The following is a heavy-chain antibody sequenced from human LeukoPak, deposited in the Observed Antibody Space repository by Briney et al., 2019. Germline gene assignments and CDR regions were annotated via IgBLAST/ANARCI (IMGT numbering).Heavy chain of an antibody. CDR1: GYTFASND. CDR2: IIPIFGTA. D-gene: IGHD5-18*01. J-gene: IGHJ4*02. CDR3: AREAYGYSYGYPVSLDY. Sequence: GASVKVSCKASGYTFASNDINWVRQATGQGLEWMGGIIPIFGTANYAQKFQGRVTITADESTSTAYMELSSLRSEDTAVYYCAREAYGYSYGYPVSLDYWGQGTLVTVSS. V-gene: IGHV1-69*13.